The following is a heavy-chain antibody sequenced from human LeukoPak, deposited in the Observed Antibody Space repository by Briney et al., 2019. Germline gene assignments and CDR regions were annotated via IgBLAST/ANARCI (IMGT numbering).Heavy chain of an antibody. J-gene: IGHJ4*02. CDR3: ARASRDGFTLHY. CDR1: VYTFTSYG. D-gene: IGHD5-24*01. Sequence: ASVKVSCKASVYTFTSYGISWVRQAPGQGLEWMGWISAYNGNTNYARKLQGRVTMTTDTSTSTAYMELRSLRSDDTAVYYCARASRDGFTLHYWAQGTLVTVSS. V-gene: IGHV1-18*01. CDR2: ISAYNGNT.